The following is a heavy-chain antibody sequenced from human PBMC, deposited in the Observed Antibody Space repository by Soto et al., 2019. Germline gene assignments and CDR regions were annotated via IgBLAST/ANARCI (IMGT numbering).Heavy chain of an antibody. D-gene: IGHD5-12*01. CDR3: AKGDNLGPKTGYAFDP. V-gene: IGHV6-1*01. J-gene: IGHJ5*02. Sequence: SQTLSLTCAISGDSVPSNTASWNWIRQSPSRGLEWLGRTYFRSKWYNDYAVSVKSRIIINPDTSNNQFSLQLNSVTPEDAAVYFCAKGDNLGPKTGYAFDPWGQGIMVTVSS. CDR2: TYFRSKWYN. CDR1: GDSVPSNTAS.